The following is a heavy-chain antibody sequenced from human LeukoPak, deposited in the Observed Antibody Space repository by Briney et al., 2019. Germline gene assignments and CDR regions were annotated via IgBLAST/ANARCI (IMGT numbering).Heavy chain of an antibody. V-gene: IGHV4-39*01. CDR2: IFYSGRT. Sequence: SETLSLTCTVSGASIDGSNYYWGWVRQPPGMGLEWIGSIFYSGRTYYNPSPSLKRRVTISVDSSKNQFSLRLTSVTAADTAVYYCARHEEEDGRNAKTFWFWGQGTLVTV. CDR1: GASIDGSNYY. CDR3: ARHEEEDGRNAKTFWF. J-gene: IGHJ4*02. D-gene: IGHD3-3*01.